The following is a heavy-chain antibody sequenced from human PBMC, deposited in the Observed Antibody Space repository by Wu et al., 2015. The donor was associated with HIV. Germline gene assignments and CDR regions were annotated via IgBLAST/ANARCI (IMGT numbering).Heavy chain of an antibody. CDR1: GYTISELS. CDR2: FDPEDGET. V-gene: IGHV1-24*01. J-gene: IGHJ6*02. Sequence: QVQLVQSGAEVKKPGASVKVSCKVSGYTISELSMHWVRQAPEKGLEWMGGFDPEDGETFYRQTFQGRVIMTEDTFTDTAYMELTSLRSEDTAVYYCATTSPSPDRNVVVTSSYGMDVWGQGTTVTVSS. D-gene: IGHD2-21*02. CDR3: ATTSPSPDRNVVVTSSYGMDV.